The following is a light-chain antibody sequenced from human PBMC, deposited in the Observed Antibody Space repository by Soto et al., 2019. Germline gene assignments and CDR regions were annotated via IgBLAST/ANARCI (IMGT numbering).Light chain of an antibody. J-gene: IGLJ1*01. Sequence: QSALTQPPSVSGSPGQSVTISCTGTSSDVGKYDRVSWYQQPPGTAPRLIMYEVTNRPSGVPARFSGSKSGNTASLTISGLQAEDEADYFYSSYTSASRYVFGAGTKLTVL. CDR1: SSDVGKYDR. CDR2: EVT. CDR3: SSYTSASRYV. V-gene: IGLV2-18*02.